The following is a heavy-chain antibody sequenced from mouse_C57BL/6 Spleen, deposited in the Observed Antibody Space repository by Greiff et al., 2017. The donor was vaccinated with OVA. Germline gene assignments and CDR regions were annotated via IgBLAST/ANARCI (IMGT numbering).Heavy chain of an antibody. Sequence: QVHVKQPGAELVMPGASVKLSCKASGYTFTSYWMHWVKQRPGQGLEWIGEIDPSDSYTNYTQKFKGKSTLTVDKSSSTAYMQLSSLTSEDSAVYYCARGATQATDAMDYWGQGTSVTVST. CDR3: ARGATQATDAMDY. CDR2: IDPSDSYT. V-gene: IGHV1-69*01. D-gene: IGHD3-2*02. CDR1: GYTFTSYW. J-gene: IGHJ4*01.